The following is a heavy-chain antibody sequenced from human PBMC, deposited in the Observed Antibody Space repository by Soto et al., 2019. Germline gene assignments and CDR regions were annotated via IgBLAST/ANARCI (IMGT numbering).Heavy chain of an antibody. J-gene: IGHJ4*02. D-gene: IGHD4-17*01. Sequence: PSETLSLTCAVSGGSISSGGYSWSWIRQPPGKGLEWIGYIYHSGSTYYNPSLKSRVTISVDRSKNQFSLKLSSVTAADTAVYYCARALRGSTVTTFDYWGQGTMVTSPQ. CDR2: IYHSGST. V-gene: IGHV4-30-2*01. CDR1: GGSISSGGYS. CDR3: ARALRGSTVTTFDY.